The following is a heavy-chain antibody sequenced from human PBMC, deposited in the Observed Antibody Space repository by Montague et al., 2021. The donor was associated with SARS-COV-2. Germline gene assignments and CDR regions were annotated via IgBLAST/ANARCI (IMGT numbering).Heavy chain of an antibody. CDR2: INHSGST. CDR1: GGSFSGYY. D-gene: IGHD3-22*01. J-gene: IGHJ4*02. CDR3: ARGTKRVSTYDYDSSGYASDY. V-gene: IGHV4-34*01. Sequence: SETLSLTCAVYGGSFSGYYWSWIRQPPGKGLEWIGEINHSGSTKYNPSLKSRVTISVDTSKNQFSLKLNSVTAADTAVYYCARGTKRVSTYDYDSSGYASDYWGQGTLVTVSS.